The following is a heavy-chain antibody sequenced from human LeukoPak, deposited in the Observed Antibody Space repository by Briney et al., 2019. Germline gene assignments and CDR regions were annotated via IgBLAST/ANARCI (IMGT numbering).Heavy chain of an antibody. V-gene: IGHV3-33*01. CDR2: IWYDGTNQ. J-gene: IGHJ4*02. Sequence: GGSLRLSCAASGFTFSSYGMHWVRQAPGKGLEWVTVIWYDGTNQYYADSVKGRFTISRDNSKNTPYLQMNSLRAEDTAVYYCARDPYSGSYPTYYFDYWGQGTLVTVSP. D-gene: IGHD1-26*01. CDR1: GFTFSSYG. CDR3: ARDPYSGSYPTYYFDY.